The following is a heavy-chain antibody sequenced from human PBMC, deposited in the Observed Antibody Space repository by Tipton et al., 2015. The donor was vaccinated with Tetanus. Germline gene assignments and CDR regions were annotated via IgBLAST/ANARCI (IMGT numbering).Heavy chain of an antibody. CDR2: IYYSGST. D-gene: IGHD1-26*01. Sequence: LRLSCTVSGGSITSGGYYWSWIRQHPGKGLEWIGDIYYSGSTYYNPSLKSRVTISVDTSKNQFSLKLNSVAAADTAVYYCARDQARGARGWNYFDYWGQGTLVTVSS. J-gene: IGHJ4*02. CDR3: ARDQARGARGWNYFDY. V-gene: IGHV4-31*02. CDR1: GGSITSGGYY.